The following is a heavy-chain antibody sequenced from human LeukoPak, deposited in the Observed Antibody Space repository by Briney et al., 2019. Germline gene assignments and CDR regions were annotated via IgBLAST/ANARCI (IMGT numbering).Heavy chain of an antibody. D-gene: IGHD5-18*01. J-gene: IGHJ4*02. CDR1: GFTFSSYS. Sequence: GGSLRLSCAASGFTFSSYSMNWVRQAPGKGLEWVSSISSSSSYIYYADSVKGRFTISRDNAKNSLYLQMNSLRAEDTAVYYCARLNGYSYGYPFDYWGQGTLVTVSS. CDR2: ISSSSSYI. V-gene: IGHV3-21*01. CDR3: ARLNGYSYGYPFDY.